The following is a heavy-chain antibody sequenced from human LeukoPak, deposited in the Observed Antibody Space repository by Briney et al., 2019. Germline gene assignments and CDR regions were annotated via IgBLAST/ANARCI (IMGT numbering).Heavy chain of an antibody. D-gene: IGHD6-13*01. CDR3: ARVGYSSSCYGGGAFDI. CDR2: VYHSGST. CDR1: GGSISSSNW. V-gene: IGHV4-4*02. Sequence: SGTLSLTCAVSGGSISSSNWWSWVRQPPGKGLEWIGEVYHSGSTNYNPSLKSRVTISVDTSKNQFSLKLSSVTAADTAVYYCARVGYSSSCYGGGAFDIWGQGTMVTVSS. J-gene: IGHJ3*02.